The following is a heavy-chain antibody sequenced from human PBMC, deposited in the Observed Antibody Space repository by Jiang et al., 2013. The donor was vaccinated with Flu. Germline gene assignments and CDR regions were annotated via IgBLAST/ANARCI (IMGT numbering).Heavy chain of an antibody. CDR3: ARGPDLRLGYCSGGSCYAFDI. J-gene: IGHJ3*02. CDR2: IYYSGST. Sequence: KPSETLSLTCTVSGGSISSYYWSWIRQPPGKGLEWIGYIYYSGSTNYNPSLKSRVTISVDTSKNQFSLKLSSVTAADTAVYYCARGPDLRLGYCSGGSCYAFDIWGPGTMVTVSS. V-gene: IGHV4-59*01. D-gene: IGHD2-15*01. CDR1: GGSISSYY.